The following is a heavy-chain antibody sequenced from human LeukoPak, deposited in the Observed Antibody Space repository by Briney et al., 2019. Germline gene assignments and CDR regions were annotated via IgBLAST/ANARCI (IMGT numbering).Heavy chain of an antibody. CDR2: ISYDGSNK. D-gene: IGHD3-10*01. CDR3: ARAGRGRYYYYYMDV. V-gene: IGHV3-30*01. J-gene: IGHJ6*03. Sequence: GGSLRLSCAASGFTFSSYAMHWVRQAPGKGLEWVAVISYDGSNKYYADSVKGRFIISRDNSKNTLYLQMNSLRAEDTAVYYCARAGRGRYYYYYMDVWGKGTTVTVSS. CDR1: GFTFSSYA.